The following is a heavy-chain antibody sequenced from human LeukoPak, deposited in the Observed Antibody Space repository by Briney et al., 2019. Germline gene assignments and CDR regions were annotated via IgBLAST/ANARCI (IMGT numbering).Heavy chain of an antibody. CDR1: GGSTSSYY. CDR3: ARVITSYYDSSGYPNFDY. Sequence: PSETLSLTCTVSGGSTSSYYWSWIRQPPGKGLEWIGYIYYSGSTNYNPSLKSRVTISVDTSKNQFSLKLSSVTAADTAVYYCARVITSYYDSSGYPNFDYWGQGTLVTVSS. J-gene: IGHJ4*02. CDR2: IYYSGST. D-gene: IGHD3-22*01. V-gene: IGHV4-59*01.